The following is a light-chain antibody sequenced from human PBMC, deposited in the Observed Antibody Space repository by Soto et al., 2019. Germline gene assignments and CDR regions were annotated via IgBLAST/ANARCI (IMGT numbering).Light chain of an antibody. CDR3: HQYGSSPLT. Sequence: IVLTQSPGTLSLSPGERATLSCRASQSVSSSYLAWYQQKPGQAPRLLIYGASSRATGIPDRFSGIGSGTDFTLTISRLEPEDFAVYYCHQYGSSPLTFGQGTKLEIK. J-gene: IGKJ2*01. CDR2: GAS. V-gene: IGKV3-20*01. CDR1: QSVSSSY.